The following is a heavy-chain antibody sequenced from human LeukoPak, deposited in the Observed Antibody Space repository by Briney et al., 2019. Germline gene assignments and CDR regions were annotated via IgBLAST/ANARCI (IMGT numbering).Heavy chain of an antibody. CDR1: GYTFTSYG. D-gene: IGHD6-19*01. CDR3: AARIAVAGTQPSYFDY. CDR2: ISAYNGNT. Sequence: ASVKVSCKASGYTFTSYGISWVRQAPGQGLEWMGWISAYNGNTNYAQKLQGRVTMTTDTSTSTAYMELRSLRSDDTAVYYCAARIAVAGTQPSYFDYRGQGTLVTVSA. V-gene: IGHV1-18*01. J-gene: IGHJ4*02.